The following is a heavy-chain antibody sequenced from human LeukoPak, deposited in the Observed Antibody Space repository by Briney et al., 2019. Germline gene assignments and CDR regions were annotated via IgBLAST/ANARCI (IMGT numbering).Heavy chain of an antibody. CDR2: ISAYNGNT. D-gene: IGHD3-10*01. CDR1: GYTFTSYG. J-gene: IGHJ4*02. CDR3: ARSITMVRGVIFSSPVPLAFDY. Sequence: ASVKVSCKASGYTFTSYGISWVRQAPGQGLEWMGWISAYNGNTNYAQKLQGRVTMTTDTSTSTAYMELRSLRSDDTAVYYCARSITMVRGVIFSSPVPLAFDYWGQGTLVTVSS. V-gene: IGHV1-18*01.